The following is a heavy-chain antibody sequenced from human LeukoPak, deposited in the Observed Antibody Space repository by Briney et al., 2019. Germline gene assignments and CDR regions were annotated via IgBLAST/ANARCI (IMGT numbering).Heavy chain of an antibody. Sequence: SETLSLTCTVSGGSISSNSYYWGWIRPPPGKGLEWVGSIYYSGSTYYNPSLKSRVTISVDTSKNQFSLKLSSVTAADTAVYYCASFEDSSGYYYDKTFNFDYWGQGTLVTVSS. CDR1: GGSISSNSYY. V-gene: IGHV4-39*01. CDR2: IYYSGST. CDR3: ASFEDSSGYYYDKTFNFDY. D-gene: IGHD3-22*01. J-gene: IGHJ4*02.